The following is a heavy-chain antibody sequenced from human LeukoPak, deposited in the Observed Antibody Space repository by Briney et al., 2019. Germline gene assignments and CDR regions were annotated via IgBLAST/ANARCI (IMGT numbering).Heavy chain of an antibody. J-gene: IGHJ4*02. CDR3: ARTLTIAAAKYYFDY. V-gene: IGHV1-18*01. CDR1: GYTFTSYG. CDR2: ISAYNGNT. D-gene: IGHD6-13*01. Sequence: ASVKVSCKASGYTFTSYGISWVRQAPGQGLEWMGWISAYNGNTNYAQKLQGRVTMTTDTSTSTAYMELSSLRSEDTAVYYCARTLTIAAAKYYFDYWGQGTLVTVSS.